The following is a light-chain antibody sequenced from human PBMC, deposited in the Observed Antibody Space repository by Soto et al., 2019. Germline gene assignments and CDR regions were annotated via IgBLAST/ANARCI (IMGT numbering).Light chain of an antibody. CDR1: QDINKW. J-gene: IGKJ3*01. V-gene: IGKV1-12*01. CDR3: QQYGRSPFT. CDR2: SAS. Sequence: DIQMTQSPSSVSASVGDRVTITCRASQDINKWLAWYQQKPGTAPKLLIYSASSLYTGVPSRFSGSGSGTDFTLTISRLEPEDFAVYYCQQYGRSPFTFGPGTKVDIK.